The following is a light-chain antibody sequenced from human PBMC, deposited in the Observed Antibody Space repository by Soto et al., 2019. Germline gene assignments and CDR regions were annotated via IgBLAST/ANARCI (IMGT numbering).Light chain of an antibody. CDR1: QTIDSY. J-gene: IGKJ2*02. V-gene: IGKV1-39*01. CDR2: AAS. CDR3: QQCHSTPRT. Sequence: DLQMTQFPSSLSASVGSRVAISCRASQTIDSYLNWFQQKPGKAPKLLMYAASNLLSGDPSTFSGSGSVTEFTLTITSLQPEDFATYYCQQCHSTPRTFGQGTKLDI.